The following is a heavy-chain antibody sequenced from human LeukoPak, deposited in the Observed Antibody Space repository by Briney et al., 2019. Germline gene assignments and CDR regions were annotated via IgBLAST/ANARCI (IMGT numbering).Heavy chain of an antibody. V-gene: IGHV3-23*01. J-gene: IGHJ4*02. CDR2: ISGSGGST. CDR3: AKRGSVVRGVIITTRNYYFDY. D-gene: IGHD3-10*01. Sequence: GGSLRLSRAASGFTFSSYAMSWVRQAPGKELEWVSAISGSGGSTYYADSVKGRFTISRDNSKNTLYLQMNSLRAEDTAVYYCAKRGSVVRGVIITTRNYYFDYWGQGTLVTVSS. CDR1: GFTFSSYA.